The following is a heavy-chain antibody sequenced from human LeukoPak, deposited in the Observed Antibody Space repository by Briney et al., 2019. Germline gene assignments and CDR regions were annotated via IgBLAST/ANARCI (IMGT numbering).Heavy chain of an antibody. J-gene: IGHJ4*02. V-gene: IGHV1-2*06. D-gene: IGHD1-7*01. Sequence: ASVRVSCKASGYSFTTYYIHWVRQAPGQGLEWMGRINPNSGGTKYTQKFQGRVTMTRDTSISTAYMELSSLSSDDTALYYCVRETGSTTEYFDYWGRGTPVTVTS. CDR1: GYSFTTYY. CDR2: INPNSGGT. CDR3: VRETGSTTEYFDY.